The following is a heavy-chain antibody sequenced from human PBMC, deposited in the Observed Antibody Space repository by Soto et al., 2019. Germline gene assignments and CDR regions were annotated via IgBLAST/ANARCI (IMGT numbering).Heavy chain of an antibody. CDR1: GFTFSSYA. Sequence: GGSLRLSCAASGFTFSSYAMSWVRQAPGKGLEWVAGISDNGSSTYYADSVKGRFTISRDNSKNTLYLQMNSLRAEDTAVYYCAKLNLASTRPTNLSFDYWGQGTLVTVSS. CDR3: AKLNLASTRPTNLSFDY. D-gene: IGHD1-26*01. CDR2: ISDNGSST. J-gene: IGHJ4*02. V-gene: IGHV3-23*01.